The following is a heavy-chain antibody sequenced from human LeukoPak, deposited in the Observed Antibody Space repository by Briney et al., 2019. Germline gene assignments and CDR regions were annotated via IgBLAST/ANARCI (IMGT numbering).Heavy chain of an antibody. J-gene: IGHJ4*02. Sequence: GGSLRLSCAASGFTFSSYSMNWVRQAPGKGLEWVSCISSSSSYIYYADSVKGRFTISRDNAKNSLYLQMNSLRAEDTAVYYCARGSSSWQPRGDYFDYWGQGTLVTVSS. CDR3: ARGSSSWQPRGDYFDY. V-gene: IGHV3-21*01. CDR2: ISSSSSYI. CDR1: GFTFSSYS. D-gene: IGHD6-13*01.